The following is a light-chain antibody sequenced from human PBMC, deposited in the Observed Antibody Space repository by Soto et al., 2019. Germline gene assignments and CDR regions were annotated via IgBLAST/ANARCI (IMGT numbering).Light chain of an antibody. V-gene: IGKV3-20*01. J-gene: IGKJ1*01. CDR1: EGLTNSY. CDR2: GAS. Sequence: EIVLTQSPGTLSLSPGEVATLSCRASEGLTNSYLAWYQQKPGQAPSLLIYGASSRATGIPDRFSGSGSGTEFTLTVDRLXXXXXXXYYCHQYGSSPQTFGRGTKVEIK. CDR3: HQYGSSPQT.